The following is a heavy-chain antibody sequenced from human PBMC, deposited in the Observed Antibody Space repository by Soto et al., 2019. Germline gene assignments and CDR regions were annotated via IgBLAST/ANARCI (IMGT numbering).Heavy chain of an antibody. Sequence: GGSLRLSCAASGFTFDDYPMHWVRQAPGKGLEWVSSISWNSGNIAYADSVKGRFTISRDNAKNSLYLQMISLRTEDTALYYCAKGVVPATLDAFDIWGQGTMVTVSS. V-gene: IGHV3-9*01. CDR2: ISWNSGNI. J-gene: IGHJ3*02. CDR3: AKGVVPATLDAFDI. D-gene: IGHD2-15*01. CDR1: GFTFDDYP.